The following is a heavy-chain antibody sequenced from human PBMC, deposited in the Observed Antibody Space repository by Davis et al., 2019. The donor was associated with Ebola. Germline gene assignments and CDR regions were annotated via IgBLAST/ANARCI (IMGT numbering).Heavy chain of an antibody. V-gene: IGHV3-64D*08. CDR1: GFTFSSYA. Sequence: GESLKISCSASGFTFSSYAMHWVRQAPGKGLEYVSAISSNGGSTYYADSVKGRFTISRDNSKNTLYLQMSSLRAEDTAVYYCVKDHSNYYDSSGYFYWGQGTLVTASS. CDR2: ISSNGGST. CDR3: VKDHSNYYDSSGYFY. J-gene: IGHJ4*02. D-gene: IGHD3-22*01.